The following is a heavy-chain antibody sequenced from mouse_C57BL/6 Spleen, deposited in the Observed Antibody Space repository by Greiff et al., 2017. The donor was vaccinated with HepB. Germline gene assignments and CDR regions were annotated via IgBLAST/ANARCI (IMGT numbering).Heavy chain of an antibody. CDR3: ARERDLDYFDY. Sequence: EVKLMESGGGLVKPGGSLKLSCAASGFTFSSYAMSWVRQTPEKRLEWVATISDGGSYTYYPDNVKGRFTISRDNAKNNLYLQMSHLKSEDTAMYDWARERDLDYFDYWGQGTTLTVSA. CDR2: ISDGGSYT. V-gene: IGHV5-4*01. D-gene: IGHD3-3*01. J-gene: IGHJ2*01. CDR1: GFTFSSYA.